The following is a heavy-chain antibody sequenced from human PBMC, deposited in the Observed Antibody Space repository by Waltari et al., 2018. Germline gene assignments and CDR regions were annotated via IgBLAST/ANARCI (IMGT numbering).Heavy chain of an antibody. D-gene: IGHD1-7*01. V-gene: IGHV3-64D*06. J-gene: IGHJ4*02. CDR2: ITPNGDNT. CDR3: VKAELTRTLFGLAPHY. Sequence: VKLVESGGGLVQSGGSLRLSCSAFEFIFKSYVMLWVRHAPGKSLQHISAITPNGDNTYYTDSVKGRFTISRDNSRDTLYLQMTSLRPEDTATYYCVKAELTRTLFGLAPHYWGQGTLVTVSS. CDR1: EFIFKSYV.